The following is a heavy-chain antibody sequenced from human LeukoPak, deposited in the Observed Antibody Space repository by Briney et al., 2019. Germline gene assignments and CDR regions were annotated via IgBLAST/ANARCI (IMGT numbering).Heavy chain of an antibody. CDR3: ATESRGPYY. Sequence: GGSLRPSCAASGFTFSSYGMHWVRQAPGKGLEWVAVIWYDGSNKYYVDSVKGRFTISRDNSKNTLYLQMNSLRAEDTAVYYCATESRGPYYWGQGTLVTVSS. V-gene: IGHV3-33*01. J-gene: IGHJ4*02. CDR2: IWYDGSNK. CDR1: GFTFSSYG. D-gene: IGHD3-10*01.